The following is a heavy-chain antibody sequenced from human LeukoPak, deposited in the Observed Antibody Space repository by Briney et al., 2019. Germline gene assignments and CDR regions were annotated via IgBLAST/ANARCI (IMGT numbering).Heavy chain of an antibody. V-gene: IGHV1-2*02. D-gene: IGHD6-13*01. CDR1: GYTFTGYY. Sequence: ASVKVSCKASGYTFTGYYMYWVRQAPGQGLEWMGWINPNSGATKFGQKFQDRVTMSRDTSISTAYMELSRLRPDDTAVYYCAKELAMAAAGIYYGMDVWGQGTTVTVSS. CDR2: INPNSGAT. J-gene: IGHJ6*02. CDR3: AKELAMAAAGIYYGMDV.